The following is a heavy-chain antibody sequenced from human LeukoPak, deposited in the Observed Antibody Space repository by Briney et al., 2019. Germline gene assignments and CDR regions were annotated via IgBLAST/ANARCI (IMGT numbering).Heavy chain of an antibody. Sequence: GASVKVSCKASGYAFSAYYMHWVRQAPGQGLEWMGWLNPQTGDTHFAQKFQGRVTFTRDTSISTAYMAMSRLRSDDTAVYYCARDVAFRLGCSGAAAGRGGVYYFDYWGQGTLVTVSS. D-gene: IGHD6-13*01. CDR3: ARDVAFRLGCSGAAAGRGGVYYFDY. CDR2: LNPQTGDT. V-gene: IGHV1-2*02. CDR1: GYAFSAYY. J-gene: IGHJ4*02.